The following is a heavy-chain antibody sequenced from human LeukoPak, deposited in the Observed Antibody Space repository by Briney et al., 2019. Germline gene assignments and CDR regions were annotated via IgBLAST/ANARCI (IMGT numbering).Heavy chain of an antibody. D-gene: IGHD3-22*01. CDR1: GGSISSSSYY. V-gene: IGHV4-39*07. J-gene: IGHJ3*02. Sequence: SETLSLTCTVSGGSISSSSYYWGWIRQPPGKGLEWIGSIYYSGSTYYNPSLKSRVTISVDTSKNQFSLNLSSVTAADTAVYYCARLYYYDSSTYFRRDAFDIWGQGTMVTVSS. CDR3: ARLYYYDSSTYFRRDAFDI. CDR2: IYYSGST.